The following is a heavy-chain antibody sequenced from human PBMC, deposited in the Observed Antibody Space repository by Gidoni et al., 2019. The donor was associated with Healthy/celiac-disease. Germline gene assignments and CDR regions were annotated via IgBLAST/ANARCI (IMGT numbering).Heavy chain of an antibody. V-gene: IGHV4-34*01. D-gene: IGHD2-2*01. CDR1: GGSFSGYY. J-gene: IGHJ4*02. Sequence: QVQLQQWGAGLLKPSETLSLTCAVYGGSFSGYYWSWIRQPPGKGLEWIGEINHSGSTNYNPSLKSRVTISVDTSKNQFSLKLSSVTAADTAVYYCARGIATGYCSSTSCRYRGVFDYWGQGTLVTVSS. CDR3: ARGIATGYCSSTSCRYRGVFDY. CDR2: INHSGST.